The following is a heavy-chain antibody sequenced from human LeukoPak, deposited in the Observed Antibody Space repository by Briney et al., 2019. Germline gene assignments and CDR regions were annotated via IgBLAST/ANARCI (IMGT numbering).Heavy chain of an antibody. CDR3: AIYSVTIFGLSY. Sequence: SETLSLTCTVSGGSISSYYWSWIRQPPGKGLEWIGYIYYSGSTNYNPSLKSRVTISVDTSKNQFPLKLSSVAAADTAVYYCAIYSVTIFGLSYWGQGTLVTVSS. J-gene: IGHJ4*02. CDR1: GGSISSYY. V-gene: IGHV4-59*01. CDR2: IYYSGST. D-gene: IGHD3-3*01.